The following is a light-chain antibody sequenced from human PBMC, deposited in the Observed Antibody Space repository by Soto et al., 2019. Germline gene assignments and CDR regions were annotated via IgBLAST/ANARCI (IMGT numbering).Light chain of an antibody. CDR3: SSYTTSDTLV. J-gene: IGLJ2*01. CDR2: EVS. Sequence: QSALTQPASVSGSPGQSITISCAGTNSDVGGYNYVSWYQQHPGKAPKLMIYEVSNRPSGVSNRFSGSKSGNTASLTISGLQAEDDADYYCSSYTTSDTLVFGGGTKLTVL. CDR1: NSDVGGYNY. V-gene: IGLV2-14*01.